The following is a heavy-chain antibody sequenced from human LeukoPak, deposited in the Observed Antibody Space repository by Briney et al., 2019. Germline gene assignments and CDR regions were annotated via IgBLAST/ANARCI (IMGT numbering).Heavy chain of an antibody. Sequence: SETLSLTCTVSGGSISSSSYYWGWIRQPPGKGLEWFGSIYYSGSTYYNPSLKSRVTISVDTSKNQFSLKLSSVTAADTSVYYCARSVGVYAFDYWGQGTLVTVSS. V-gene: IGHV4-39*07. J-gene: IGHJ4*02. CDR2: IYYSGST. CDR3: ARSVGVYAFDY. CDR1: GGSISSSSYY. D-gene: IGHD5/OR15-5a*01.